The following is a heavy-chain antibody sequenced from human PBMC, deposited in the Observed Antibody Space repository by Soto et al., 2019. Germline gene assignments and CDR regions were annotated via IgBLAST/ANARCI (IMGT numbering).Heavy chain of an antibody. D-gene: IGHD6-13*01. CDR1: GFTFSSHA. J-gene: IGHJ4*02. Sequence: EVQLLESGGGLVQPGGSLRLSCTASGFTFSSHAMTWVRQAPGKGLEWVSGLSDSGGSTYYADSVKGRFTISRDNSXNTLYLQMNTLRAEDTAVYYCAKVSSSWYAGFFDLWGQGTLVTVSS. CDR3: AKVSSSWYAGFFDL. CDR2: LSDSGGST. V-gene: IGHV3-23*01.